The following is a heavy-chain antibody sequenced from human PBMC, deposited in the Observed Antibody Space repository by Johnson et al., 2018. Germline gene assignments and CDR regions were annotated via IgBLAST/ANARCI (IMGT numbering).Heavy chain of an antibody. CDR1: GFTFSSYA. J-gene: IGHJ6*03. D-gene: IGHD6-25*01. Sequence: VQLVESGGGLVQPGGSLRLSCAASGFTFSSYAMSWVRQAPGKGLEWLSYISSSGSSTYYADSVKGRFTISRENAKNSLYLQMNSLRAEDTAVYDCARDAAPTFYDYYYMDVWGKGTTVTVSS. CDR2: ISSSGSST. V-gene: IGHV3-48*03. CDR3: ARDAAPTFYDYYYMDV.